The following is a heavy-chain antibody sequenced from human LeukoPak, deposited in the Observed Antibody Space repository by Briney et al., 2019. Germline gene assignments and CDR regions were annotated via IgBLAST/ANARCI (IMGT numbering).Heavy chain of an antibody. CDR3: ARDSPRTGGGGSHFDY. CDR2: ICSGGST. V-gene: IGHV3-66*01. CDR1: GFTVSSNC. J-gene: IGHJ4*02. Sequence: GGSLRLSCAASGFTVSSNCVNWVRQAPGKGLKCVSVICSGGSTNYADSVKGRFTISRDNSKNTLYLQMNSLRAEDTAVYYCARDSPRTGGGGSHFDYWGQGTLVTVSS. D-gene: IGHD1-1*01.